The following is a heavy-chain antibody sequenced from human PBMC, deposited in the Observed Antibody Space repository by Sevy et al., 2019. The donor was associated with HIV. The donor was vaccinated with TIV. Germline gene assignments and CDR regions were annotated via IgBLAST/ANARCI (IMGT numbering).Heavy chain of an antibody. Sequence: GGSLRLSCAASGFTFSSYGMHWVRQAPGKGLEWVAFIRYDGSNKYYADSVKGRFTISRDNSKNTLYLQMNSLRAKDTAVYYCAIISNYDFWSGYYNAHYYYGMDVWGQGTTVTVSS. CDR3: AIISNYDFWSGYYNAHYYYGMDV. J-gene: IGHJ6*02. CDR2: IRYDGSNK. CDR1: GFTFSSYG. V-gene: IGHV3-30*02. D-gene: IGHD3-3*01.